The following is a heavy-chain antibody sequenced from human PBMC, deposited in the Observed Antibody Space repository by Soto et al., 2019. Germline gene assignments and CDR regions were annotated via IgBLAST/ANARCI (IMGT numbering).Heavy chain of an antibody. J-gene: IGHJ5*02. V-gene: IGHV3-23*01. CDR1: GFTFRSYT. D-gene: IGHD3-9*01. Sequence: GGSLRLSCVGSGFTFRSYTMSRVRLAPGKGLEWVSGISDSGTSASYADSVKGRFTISRDNSKNTLYLDLKGLRAEDTAMYYCAKDADVLRNFDWSYYFDAWGQGA. CDR2: ISDSGTSA. CDR3: AKDADVLRNFDWSYYFDA.